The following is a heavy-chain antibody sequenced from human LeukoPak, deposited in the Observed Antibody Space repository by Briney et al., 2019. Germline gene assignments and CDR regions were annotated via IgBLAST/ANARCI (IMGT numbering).Heavy chain of an antibody. CDR2: IYYSGST. CDR3: ARHRHSSSWYGKPYNWFDP. Sequence: SETLSLTCTVSGGSISSSSYYWGWIRQPPGKGLEWIGSIYYSGSTYYNPSLKSRVTISVDTSKNQSSLKLSSVTAADTAVYYCARHRHSSSWYGKPYNWFDPWGQGTLVTVSS. J-gene: IGHJ5*02. CDR1: GGSISSSSYY. V-gene: IGHV4-39*01. D-gene: IGHD6-13*01.